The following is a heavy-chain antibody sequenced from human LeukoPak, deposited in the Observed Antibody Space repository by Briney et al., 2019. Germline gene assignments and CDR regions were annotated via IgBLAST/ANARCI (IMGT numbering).Heavy chain of an antibody. V-gene: IGHV4-59*12. Sequence: SETLSLTCTVSGGSISSYYWSWIRQPPGKGLEWIGYIYYSGSTYYNPSLKSRVTISVDTSKNQFSLKLSSVTAADTAVYYCARVGRDNFDYWGQGTLVTVSS. J-gene: IGHJ4*02. CDR3: ARVGRDNFDY. CDR1: GGSISSYY. CDR2: IYYSGST.